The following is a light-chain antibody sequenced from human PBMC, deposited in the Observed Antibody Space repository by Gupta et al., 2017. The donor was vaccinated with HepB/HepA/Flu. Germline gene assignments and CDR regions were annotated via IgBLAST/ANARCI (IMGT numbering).Light chain of an antibody. CDR2: AAS. CDR1: QGINIY. V-gene: IGKV1-8*01. CDR3: QQYYSYPAT. J-gene: IGKJ4*01. Sequence: IRMHQSPSSFSASTGDRVTITCRASQGINIYFAWYQQKPGKAPKLLIYAASTLQSGVPSRFSGSGSGTDFTLTISCLQSEDFVTYYCQQYYSYPATFGGGTKVEIK.